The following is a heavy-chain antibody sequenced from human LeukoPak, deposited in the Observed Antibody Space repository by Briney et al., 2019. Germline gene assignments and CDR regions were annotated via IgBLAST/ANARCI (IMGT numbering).Heavy chain of an antibody. V-gene: IGHV4-39*01. J-gene: IGHJ4*02. CDR2: IYYSGST. CDR3: ARHITMVRGVIRPNDY. Sequence: SETLSLTCTVSGGSISSSSYYWGWIRPPPGKGLEWIGSIYYSGSTYYNPSLKSRVTISVDASKNQFSLKLSSVTAADTAVYYCARHITMVRGVIRPNDYWGQGTLVTVSS. CDR1: GGSISSSSYY. D-gene: IGHD3-10*01.